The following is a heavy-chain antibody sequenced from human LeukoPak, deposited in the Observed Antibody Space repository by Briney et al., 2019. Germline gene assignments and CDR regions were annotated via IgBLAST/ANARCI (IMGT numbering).Heavy chain of an antibody. J-gene: IGHJ5*02. CDR2: IYPADSDI. CDR3: ARQEYCSGGSCYTWFDP. V-gene: IGHV5-51*01. D-gene: IGHD2-15*01. Sequence: GESLKISCKGSGYSINNYWIGWVRQIPGKGLEWMGIIYPADSDIRYSPSFQGQVTISADKSISTVYLQWSSLKASDTAMYYCARQEYCSGGSCYTWFDPWGQGTPVTVSS. CDR1: GYSINNYW.